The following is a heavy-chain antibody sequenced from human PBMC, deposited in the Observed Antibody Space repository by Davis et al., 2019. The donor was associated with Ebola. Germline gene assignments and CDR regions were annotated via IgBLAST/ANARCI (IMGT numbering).Heavy chain of an antibody. CDR3: ARGGVAYSDLDY. Sequence: ASVKVSCKASGYTFTGYDINWVRQANGQGREGMGWMNPNSGNTGYAQKFQGRVTMTRENSMSTAYMELRSLRSEDTAVYFCARGGVAYSDLDYWGQGTLVAVSS. D-gene: IGHD2-21*01. V-gene: IGHV1-8*01. CDR2: MNPNSGNT. J-gene: IGHJ4*02. CDR1: GYTFTGYD.